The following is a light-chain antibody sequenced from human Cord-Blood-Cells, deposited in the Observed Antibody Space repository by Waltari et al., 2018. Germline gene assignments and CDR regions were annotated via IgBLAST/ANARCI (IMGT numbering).Light chain of an antibody. CDR1: QSISSY. J-gene: IGKJ1*01. CDR2: AAS. CDR3: QQSYRTLWT. V-gene: IGKV1-39*01. Sequence: DIQMTQSPSSLSASVGDRVTITCRASQSISSYLNWYQQKPGKAPKLLIYAASSLQSGVPSRFSGSESGTDFTLAISSLQPEDFATYYCQQSYRTLWTFGQGTKVEIK.